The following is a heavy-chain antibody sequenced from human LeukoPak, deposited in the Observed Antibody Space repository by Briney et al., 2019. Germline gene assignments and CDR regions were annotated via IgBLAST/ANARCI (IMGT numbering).Heavy chain of an antibody. CDR2: IYTSGST. D-gene: IGHD5-12*01. J-gene: IGHJ4*02. V-gene: IGHV4-4*07. Sequence: SETLSLTCADSGGSISSYYWSWIRQPAGKGLEWIGRIYTSGSTNYNPSLKSRVAMSVDTSNNQFSLKLSSVTAADTAVYYCARGTSGYNDYWGQGTLVTVSS. CDR3: ARGTSGYNDY. CDR1: GGSISSYY.